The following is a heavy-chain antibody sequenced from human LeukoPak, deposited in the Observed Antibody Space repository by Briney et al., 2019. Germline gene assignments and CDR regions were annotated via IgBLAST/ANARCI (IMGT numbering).Heavy chain of an antibody. CDR2: MNSDGSDT. J-gene: IGHJ4*02. CDR3: ARDGYCSSGTCYGKDY. Sequence: GGSLRLSCAASGFAFSPNWMQWVRQAPGKGLVWVSRMNSDGSDTSYADSVRGRFTISRDNVKNTLYLQMNSLRAEDTAVYYCARDGYCSSGTCYGKDYWGQGTLVTVSS. D-gene: IGHD2-2*03. CDR1: GFAFSPNW. V-gene: IGHV3-74*01.